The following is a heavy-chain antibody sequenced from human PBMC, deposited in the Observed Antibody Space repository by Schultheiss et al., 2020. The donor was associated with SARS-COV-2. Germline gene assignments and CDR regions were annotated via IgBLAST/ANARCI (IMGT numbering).Heavy chain of an antibody. CDR1: GYTFTNYG. V-gene: IGHV1-18*01. Sequence: ASVKVSCKASGYTFTNYGISWVRQAPGQGLEWMGRISTYNANTDFAQKFQGRVTLTADTSTSTAYMELRSLRSDDTAVYFCARVETVATFFDYWGQGTPVTVSS. CDR2: ISTYNANT. J-gene: IGHJ4*02. D-gene: IGHD4-23*01. CDR3: ARVETVATFFDY.